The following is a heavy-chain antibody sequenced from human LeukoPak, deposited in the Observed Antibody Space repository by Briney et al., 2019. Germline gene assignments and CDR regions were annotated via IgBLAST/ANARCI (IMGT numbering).Heavy chain of an antibody. CDR3: ARDPSRGTYYRWFDS. CDR1: GYTFTSYD. Sequence: ASVKVSCKASGYTFTSYDINWLRQAPGQGLEWMGIINPSGGGTNYAQKFQGRVTMTRDMSTSTVHMELSSLRSEDTAVYYCARDPSRGTYYRWFDSWGQGTLVTVSS. V-gene: IGHV1-46*01. D-gene: IGHD1-26*01. CDR2: INPSGGGT. J-gene: IGHJ5*01.